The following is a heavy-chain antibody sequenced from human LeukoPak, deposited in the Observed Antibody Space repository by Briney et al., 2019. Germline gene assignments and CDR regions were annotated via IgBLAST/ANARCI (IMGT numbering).Heavy chain of an antibody. Sequence: GGSLRLTCAASGFTFSSYWMSWVRQAPGKGLGWVANIKQDGSEKYYVDSVKGRFTISRDNAKNSLYLQMNSLRAEDTAVYYCARVPADFWSGYCFDYWGQGTLVTVSS. CDR3: ARVPADFWSGYCFDY. CDR2: IKQDGSEK. J-gene: IGHJ4*02. D-gene: IGHD3-3*01. V-gene: IGHV3-7*01. CDR1: GFTFSSYW.